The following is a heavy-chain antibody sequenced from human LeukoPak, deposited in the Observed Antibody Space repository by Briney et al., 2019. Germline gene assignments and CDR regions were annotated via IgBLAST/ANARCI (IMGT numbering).Heavy chain of an antibody. CDR3: ARYSSGWIDAFDI. J-gene: IGHJ3*02. Sequence: SETLSLTCAVYGGSFSGYYWSWIRQPPGKGLEWIGYVYYSGSTDYNPSLKNRVTISVHTSKNQFSLNLSSVTAADAAVYYCARYSSGWIDAFDIWGRGTMVTVSS. V-gene: IGHV4-34*11. CDR1: GGSFSGYY. CDR2: VYYSGST. D-gene: IGHD6-19*01.